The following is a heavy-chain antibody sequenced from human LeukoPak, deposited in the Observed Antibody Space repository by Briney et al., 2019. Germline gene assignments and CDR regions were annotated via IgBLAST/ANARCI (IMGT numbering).Heavy chain of an antibody. Sequence: EGSLRLSCAASGFTFSNYWMSWVRQAPGKGLEWVSAISGSGDNTYYADSVKGRFTVSRDNSKNTLYVQMKSLRAEDTAVYYCAKDFVVVPGNVNYFDYWGQGTLVTVSS. V-gene: IGHV3-23*01. CDR2: ISGSGDNT. D-gene: IGHD2-21*02. J-gene: IGHJ4*02. CDR3: AKDFVVVPGNVNYFDY. CDR1: GFTFSNYW.